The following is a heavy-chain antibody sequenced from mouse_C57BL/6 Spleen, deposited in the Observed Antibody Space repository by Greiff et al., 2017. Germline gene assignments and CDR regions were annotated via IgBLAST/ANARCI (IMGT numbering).Heavy chain of an antibody. J-gene: IGHJ2*01. CDR3: ASRTGTWALDY. D-gene: IGHD4-1*01. CDR1: GFTFSDYG. CDR2: ISSGSSTI. Sequence: EVMLVESGGGLVKPGGSLKLSCAASGFTFSDYGMHWVRQAPERGLEWVAYISSGSSTIYYADTVKGRFTISRDTAKNTLFLQMTSLRSEDTAMYYCASRTGTWALDYWGQGTTLTVSS. V-gene: IGHV5-17*01.